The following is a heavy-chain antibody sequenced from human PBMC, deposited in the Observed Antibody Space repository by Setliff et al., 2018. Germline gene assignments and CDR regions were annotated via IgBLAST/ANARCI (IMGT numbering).Heavy chain of an antibody. Sequence: ETLSLSCAASGFTFSRYDMHWFRQAPGKRLMWVSRINNDGSSTTYEDSVKGRFTISRDNAKNTLYFQMNSLRAEDTAVYYCAKLRVVVTATIDDWGQGTLVTVSS. CDR2: INNDGSST. CDR3: AKLRVVVTATIDD. J-gene: IGHJ4*02. CDR1: GFTFSRYD. D-gene: IGHD2-15*01. V-gene: IGHV3-74*01.